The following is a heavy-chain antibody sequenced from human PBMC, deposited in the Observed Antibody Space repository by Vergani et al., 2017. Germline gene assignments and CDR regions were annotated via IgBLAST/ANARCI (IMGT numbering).Heavy chain of an antibody. V-gene: IGHV3-11*06. Sequence: QVQLVESGGGLVKPGGSLRLSCAASGFTFSDYYMSWIRQAPGKGLEWVSYISSSSSYTNYADSVKGRFTISRENAKNSLYLQMNSLRAEDTAVYYCASSPSYSVSGGTQRWGQGTLVTVSS. CDR2: ISSSSSYT. D-gene: IGHD1/OR15-1a*01. CDR1: GFTFSDYY. J-gene: IGHJ4*02. CDR3: ASSPSYSVSGGTQR.